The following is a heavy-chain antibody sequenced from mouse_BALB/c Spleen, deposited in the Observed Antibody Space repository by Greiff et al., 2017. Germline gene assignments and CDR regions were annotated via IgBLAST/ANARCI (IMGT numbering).Heavy chain of an antibody. CDR3: ARSGYGSSPYYAMGY. D-gene: IGHD1-1*01. CDR2: INPSTGYT. J-gene: IGHJ4*01. V-gene: IGHV1-7*01. CDR1: GYTFTSYW. Sequence: QVQLQQSGAELAKPGASVKMSCKASGYTFTSYWMHWVKQRPGQGLEWIGYINPSTGYTEYNQKFKDKATLTADKSSSTAYMQLSSLTSEDSAVYYCARSGYGSSPYYAMGYWGQGAPVTVSS.